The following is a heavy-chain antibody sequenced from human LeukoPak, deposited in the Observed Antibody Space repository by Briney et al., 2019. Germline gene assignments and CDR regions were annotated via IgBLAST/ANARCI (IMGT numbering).Heavy chain of an antibody. Sequence: SETLSLTCTVSGGSISSYYWSWIRQPPGKGLEWIGYIYYSGSTNYNPSLESRVTISVDTSKNQSSLKLSSVTAADTAVYYCARDGGSSRYYYGMDVWGQGTTVTVSS. CDR2: IYYSGST. CDR1: GGSISSYY. D-gene: IGHD1-26*01. CDR3: ARDGGSSRYYYGMDV. J-gene: IGHJ6*02. V-gene: IGHV4-59*01.